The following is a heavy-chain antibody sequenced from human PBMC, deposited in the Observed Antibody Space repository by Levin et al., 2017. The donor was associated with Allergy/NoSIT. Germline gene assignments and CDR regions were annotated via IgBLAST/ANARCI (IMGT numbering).Heavy chain of an antibody. Sequence: PSETLSLTCTVSGGSISSYYWSWIRQPAGKGLEWIGRIYTSGSTNYNPSLKSRLTMSVDTSKNQFSLKLTSVTAADTAVYYCARTGYSSGWYLFDYWGQGALVTVSS. CDR2: IYTSGST. J-gene: IGHJ4*02. CDR3: ARTGYSSGWYLFDY. D-gene: IGHD6-19*01. CDR1: GGSISSYY. V-gene: IGHV4-4*07.